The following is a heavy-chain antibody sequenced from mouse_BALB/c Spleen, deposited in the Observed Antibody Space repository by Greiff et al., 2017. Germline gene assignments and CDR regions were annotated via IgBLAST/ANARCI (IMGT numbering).Heavy chain of an antibody. V-gene: IGHV1-39*01. J-gene: IGHJ3*01. D-gene: IGHD2-3*01. CDR3: ARHYDGYYGFAY. CDR1: GYSFTGYN. CDR2: IDPYYGGT. Sequence: EVKLVESGPELVKPGASVKISCKASGYSFTGYNMNWVKQSNGKSLEWIGNIDPYYGGTSYNQKFKGKATLTVDKSSSTAYMQLKSLTSEDSAVYYCARHYDGYYGFAYWGQGTLVTVSA.